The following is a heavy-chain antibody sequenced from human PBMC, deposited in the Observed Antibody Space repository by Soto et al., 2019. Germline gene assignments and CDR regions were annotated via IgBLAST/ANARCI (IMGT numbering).Heavy chain of an antibody. J-gene: IGHJ4*02. V-gene: IGHV1-24*01. Sequence: GASVKVSCKVSGYTLTGISMHWVRQAPGKGLEWMGGFDPEDGETIYAQKFQGRVTMTEDTSTDTAYMELSSLRSEDTAVYYCATSDEYYYDSSGAFDYWGQGTLVTVSS. CDR2: FDPEDGET. CDR1: GYTLTGIS. CDR3: ATSDEYYYDSSGAFDY. D-gene: IGHD3-22*01.